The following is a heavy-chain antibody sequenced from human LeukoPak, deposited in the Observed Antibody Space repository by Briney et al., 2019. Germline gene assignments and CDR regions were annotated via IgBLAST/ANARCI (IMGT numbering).Heavy chain of an antibody. V-gene: IGHV3-48*02. CDR2: ISSSSSTI. CDR1: GFTFSSYS. J-gene: IGHJ4*02. Sequence: GGSLRLSCAASGFTFSSYSMNWVRQAPGKGLEWVSYISSSSSTIYYADSVKGRFTISRDNAKNSLYLQMSSLRDEDTAVYYCAREMATNQDYWGQGTLVTVSS. CDR3: AREMATNQDY. D-gene: IGHD5-24*01.